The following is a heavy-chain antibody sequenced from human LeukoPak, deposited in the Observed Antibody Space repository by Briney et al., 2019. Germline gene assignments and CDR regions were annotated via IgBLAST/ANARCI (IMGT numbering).Heavy chain of an antibody. J-gene: IGHJ4*02. CDR2: IYYSGST. CDR3: ARRTYYYGSGGYYFDY. V-gene: IGHV4-30-4*01. Sequence: SETMSLTCTVSGGSISSGDYYWSWIRQPPVKGLEWFGYIYYSGSTYYNPSLKSRVTISVDTSKNQFSLKLCSVTAADTAVYYCARRTYYYGSGGYYFDYWGQGTLVPVST. CDR1: GGSISSGDYY. D-gene: IGHD3-10*01.